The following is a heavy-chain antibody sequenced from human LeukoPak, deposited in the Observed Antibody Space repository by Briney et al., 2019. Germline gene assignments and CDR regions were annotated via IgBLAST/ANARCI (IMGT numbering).Heavy chain of an antibody. J-gene: IGHJ4*02. CDR3: AKVFRKDGDFHLFDY. Sequence: GGSLRLSCAASGFTFSSYAMSWVRQAPGKGLEWVSAISGSRTYYADSVKGRFTISRDNSKNTLSLQMNSLRAEGTAVYYCAKVFRKDGDFHLFDYWGQGTLVTVSS. CDR1: GFTFSSYA. CDR2: ISGSRT. V-gene: IGHV3-23*01. D-gene: IGHD4-17*01.